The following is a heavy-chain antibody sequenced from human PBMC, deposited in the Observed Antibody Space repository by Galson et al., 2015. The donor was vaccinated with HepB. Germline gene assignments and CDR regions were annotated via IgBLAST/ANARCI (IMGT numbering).Heavy chain of an antibody. CDR1: GFTFSSYA. CDR3: ARELWFGESYYYGMDV. D-gene: IGHD3-10*01. Sequence: SLRLSCAASGFTFSSYAMHWVRQAPGKGLEWVAVISYDGSNKYYADSVKGRFTISRDNSKNTLYLQMNSLRAEDTAVYYCARELWFGESYYYGMDVWGQGTTVTVSS. CDR2: ISYDGSNK. V-gene: IGHV3-30*04. J-gene: IGHJ6*02.